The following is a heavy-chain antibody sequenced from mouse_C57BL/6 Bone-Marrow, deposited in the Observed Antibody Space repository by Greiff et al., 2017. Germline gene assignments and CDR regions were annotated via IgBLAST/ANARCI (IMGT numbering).Heavy chain of an antibody. J-gene: IGHJ2*01. CDR3: SFYYDGHIRDY. Sequence: EVQLQQSGAELVRPGASVKLSCTASGFNIKDDYMHWVKQRPEQGLEWIAWIDPENGDTEYASKFQGKATITADTSSNTAYLQLSSLTSEDTAVYYCSFYYDGHIRDYWGQGTTLTVSS. D-gene: IGHD1-1*01. CDR1: GFNIKDDY. V-gene: IGHV14-4*01. CDR2: IDPENGDT.